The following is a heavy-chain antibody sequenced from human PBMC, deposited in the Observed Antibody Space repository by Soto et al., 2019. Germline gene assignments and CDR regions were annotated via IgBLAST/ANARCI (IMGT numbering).Heavy chain of an antibody. CDR1: GYTFTSYD. J-gene: IGHJ4*02. V-gene: IGHV1-8*01. CDR2: MNPNSGNT. CDR3: ARGRVWASYRYLY. Sequence: HVKLVQSGAEVKKPGASVKVSCKASGYTFTSYDINWVRQATGQGPEWMGWMNPNSGNTGYAQKFQGRGTMTRNTSISTAYMELSSLSSEDPAVYYCARGRVWASYRYLYWGRGTLVTVSS. D-gene: IGHD3-16*02.